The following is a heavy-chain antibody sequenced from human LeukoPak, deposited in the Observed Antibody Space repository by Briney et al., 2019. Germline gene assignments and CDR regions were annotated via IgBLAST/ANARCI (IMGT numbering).Heavy chain of an antibody. CDR3: AKDREGYCSGGSCYPGWFDP. V-gene: IGHV3-33*06. CDR2: IWYDGSNK. CDR1: GFTFSSYG. J-gene: IGHJ5*02. Sequence: GRSLRLSCAASGFTFSSYGMHWVRQAPGKGLEWVAVIWYDGSNKYYADSVKGRFTISRDNSKTTLYLQMNSLRAEDTAVYYCAKDREGYCSGGSCYPGWFDPWGQGTLVTVSS. D-gene: IGHD2-15*01.